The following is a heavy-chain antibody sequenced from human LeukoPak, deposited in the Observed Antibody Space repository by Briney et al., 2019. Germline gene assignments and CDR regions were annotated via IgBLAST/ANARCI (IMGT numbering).Heavy chain of an antibody. CDR2: MNAYNGHA. CDR1: GYTFSSDG. V-gene: IGHV1-18*01. D-gene: IGHD3-3*01. CDR3: ALLRGYDASGYYT. Sequence: ASVKVSCKGSGYTFSSDGLSWVRQAPGQGLKWRGWMNAYNGHANYAQKFQGRVTMTTETSTSTAYLELRSLTSDDTAVYYCALLRGYDASGYYTWGQGTLVTVSS. J-gene: IGHJ4*02.